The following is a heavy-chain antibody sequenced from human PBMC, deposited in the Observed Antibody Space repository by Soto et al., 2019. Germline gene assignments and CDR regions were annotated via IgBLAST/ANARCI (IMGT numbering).Heavy chain of an antibody. V-gene: IGHV3-23*01. D-gene: IGHD1-26*01. J-gene: IGHJ4*02. CDR3: AKGKGVGATPDGANC. Sequence: EMQVLESGGGLVQPGGSLRLSCAASGFTFSSYGMNWIRQAPGKGLEWVSGIRSDGDTTYNADSVKGRFTVSRDTSKNTVDLQMNSLRAEDTAVYYCAKGKGVGATPDGANCWGQGTLVTVSS. CDR2: IRSDGDTT. CDR1: GFTFSSYG.